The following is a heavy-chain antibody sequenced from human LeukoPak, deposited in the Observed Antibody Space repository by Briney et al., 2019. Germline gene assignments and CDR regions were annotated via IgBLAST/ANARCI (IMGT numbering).Heavy chain of an antibody. Sequence: PGGSLRLSCAASGFTFSSYAMSWVRQAPGKGLEWVSAISYDGAARYYADSVKGRFTLSRDNSKNTLYLQMHPLRAEDTAVYYCATLAESSTVFWGQGTLVTVSS. V-gene: IGHV3-23*01. D-gene: IGHD4-11*01. CDR3: ATLAESSTVF. CDR1: GFTFSSYA. J-gene: IGHJ4*02. CDR2: ISYDGAAR.